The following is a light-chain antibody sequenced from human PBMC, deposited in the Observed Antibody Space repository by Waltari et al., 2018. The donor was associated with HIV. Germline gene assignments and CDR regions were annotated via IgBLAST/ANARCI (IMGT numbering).Light chain of an antibody. CDR2: LKSDGSH. J-gene: IGLJ3*02. CDR3: QTWDTGPV. CDR1: GGLSSYA. Sequence: QLVLTQSPSASAFLGASVKITCTLNGGLSSYAIAWHQHQREKGPRYLMKLKSDGSHNREDEIPDRFSASNAGADHHRTISSLQSEDEGYYYCQTWDTGPVFGGGTKLTVL. V-gene: IGLV4-69*01.